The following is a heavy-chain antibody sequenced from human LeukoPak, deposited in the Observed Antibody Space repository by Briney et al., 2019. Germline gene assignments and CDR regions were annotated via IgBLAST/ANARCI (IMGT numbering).Heavy chain of an antibody. V-gene: IGHV3-30*01. CDR3: ARTGRDGYNFYYYYYMDV. Sequence: GRSLRLSCAASGFTFNSYAMHWVRQAPGKGLEWVAVISYDGSNKYYADSVKGRFTISRDNSKNTLNLEMNSLRTEDTAVYHCARTGRDGYNFYYYYYMDVWGKGTTVTVSS. D-gene: IGHD5-24*01. J-gene: IGHJ6*03. CDR2: ISYDGSNK. CDR1: GFTFNSYA.